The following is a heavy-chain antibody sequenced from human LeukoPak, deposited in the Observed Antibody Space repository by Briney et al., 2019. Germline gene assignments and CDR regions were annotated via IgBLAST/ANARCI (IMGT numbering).Heavy chain of an antibody. CDR1: GGSISSYY. D-gene: IGHD3-10*01. Sequence: SETLSLTCTVSGGSISSYYWSWIRQPPGKGLEWIGYIYYSGSTNYNPSLKSRVTISVDTSKNQFSLKLSSVTAADTAVYYCAGAVMVRGGNWFDPWGQGTLVTVSS. CDR3: AGAVMVRGGNWFDP. CDR2: IYYSGST. V-gene: IGHV4-59*01. J-gene: IGHJ5*02.